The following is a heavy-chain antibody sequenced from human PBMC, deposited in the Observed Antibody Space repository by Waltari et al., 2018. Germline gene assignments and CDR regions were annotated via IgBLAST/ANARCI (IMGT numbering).Heavy chain of an antibody. D-gene: IGHD2-2*01. J-gene: IGHJ6*03. CDR3: ARVCRVPTYYMDV. V-gene: IGHV4-39*07. CDR1: GGSISSSSYY. Sequence: QLQLQESGPGLVKPSETLSLTCTVSGGSISSSSYYWGWIRHPPGKGLEWIGSIYYSGSTYYNPSLKSRVTISVDTSKNQFSLKLSSVTAADTAVYYCARVCRVPTYYMDVWGKGTTVTISS. CDR2: IYYSGST.